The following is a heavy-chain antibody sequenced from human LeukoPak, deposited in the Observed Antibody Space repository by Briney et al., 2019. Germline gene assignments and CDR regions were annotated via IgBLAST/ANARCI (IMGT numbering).Heavy chain of an antibody. Sequence: GGSLRLPCAASGFTFSSYGMHWVRQAPGKGLEWVAVISYDGSNKYYADSVKGRFTISRDNSKNTLYLQMNSLRAEDTAVYYCAKESGYSRDAFDIWGQGTMVTVSS. CDR1: GFTFSSYG. V-gene: IGHV3-30*18. J-gene: IGHJ3*02. CDR2: ISYDGSNK. CDR3: AKESGYSRDAFDI. D-gene: IGHD3-3*01.